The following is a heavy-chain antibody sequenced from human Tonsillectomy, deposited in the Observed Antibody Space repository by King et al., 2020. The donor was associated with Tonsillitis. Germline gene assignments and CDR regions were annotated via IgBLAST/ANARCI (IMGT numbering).Heavy chain of an antibody. CDR1: GASTSSYY. CDR2: IHTSGST. D-gene: IGHD2-2*02. J-gene: IGHJ4*02. CDR3: ARVYGGSAFDY. V-gene: IGHV4-4*07. Sequence: QLQESGPGLVKPSETLSLTCTVSGASTSSYYWSWIRQPAGKGLELIGRIHTSGSTNYNPSLKSRVTMSLDTSKSQFSLKLASVTAADTAVYYCARVYGGSAFDYWGQGTLATVSS.